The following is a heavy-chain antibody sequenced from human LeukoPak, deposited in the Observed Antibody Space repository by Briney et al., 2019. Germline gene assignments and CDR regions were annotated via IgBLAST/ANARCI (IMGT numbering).Heavy chain of an antibody. V-gene: IGHV3-23*01. D-gene: IGHD3-22*01. CDR3: ATSDDSSGYYYGIVY. CDR1: GFTFSSYA. CDR2: ISGSGSST. Sequence: GGSLRLSXAASGFTFSSYAMSWVRQAPGKGLEWVSGISGSGSSTYYADSVKGRFTISRDNSKNTLYLQMNSLRAEDTAVYYCATSDDSSGYYYGIVYWGQGTLVTVSS. J-gene: IGHJ4*02.